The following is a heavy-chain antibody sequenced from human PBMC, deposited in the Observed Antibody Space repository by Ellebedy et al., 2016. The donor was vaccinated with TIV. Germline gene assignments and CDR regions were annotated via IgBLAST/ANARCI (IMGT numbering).Heavy chain of an antibody. CDR3: AKGYFDWFLNWFDP. CDR1: GFTFSSYA. CDR2: ISGSGGST. J-gene: IGHJ5*02. D-gene: IGHD3-9*01. V-gene: IGHV3-23*01. Sequence: GGSLRLXXAASGFTFSSYAMSWVRQAPGKGLEWVSAISGSGGSTYYADSVKGRFTISRDNSKNTLYLQMNSLRAEDTAVYYCAKGYFDWFLNWFDPWGQGTLVTVSS.